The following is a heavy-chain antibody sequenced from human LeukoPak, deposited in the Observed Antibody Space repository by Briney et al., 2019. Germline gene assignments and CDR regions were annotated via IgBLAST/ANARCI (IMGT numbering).Heavy chain of an antibody. CDR2: ISYDGANK. J-gene: IGHJ6*02. V-gene: IGHV3-30*02. Sequence: GGSLRLTCAASGFPFSSYGMHWVRQAPGKGLEWVSFISYDGANKYYADSVKGRFTISRDNSKNTLYLQMNSLRGDDTGMYFCAKDSSSSNYYYGLDVWGQGTTVTVSS. CDR1: GFPFSSYG. CDR3: AKDSSSSNYYYGLDV. D-gene: IGHD6-13*01.